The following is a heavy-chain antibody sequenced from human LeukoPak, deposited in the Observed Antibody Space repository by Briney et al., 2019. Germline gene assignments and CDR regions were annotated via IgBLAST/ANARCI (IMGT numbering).Heavy chain of an antibody. CDR3: ARFPVAGEGWLQLGQGGDY. CDR1: GFTFSSYW. D-gene: IGHD5-24*01. V-gene: IGHV3-7*01. CDR2: IEQDGSEK. Sequence: GGSLRLSCAASGFTFSSYWMSWVRQAPGKGLEWVANIEQDGSEKYYVDSVKGRFTISRDNAKNSLYLQMNSLRAEDTAVYYCARFPVAGEGWLQLGQGGDYWGQGTLVTVSS. J-gene: IGHJ4*02.